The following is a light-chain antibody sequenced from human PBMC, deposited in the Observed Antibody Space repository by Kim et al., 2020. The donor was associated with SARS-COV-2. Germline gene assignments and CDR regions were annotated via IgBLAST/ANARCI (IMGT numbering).Light chain of an antibody. CDR3: AAWDDSLRRVV. Sequence: GQTVTISCSGSNSNIGGNTVNWYQHLPPTAPKLLISDNNQRPSGVPDRFSGSKSGTSASLAISGLQSEDEADYHCAAWDDSLRRVVFGGGTKLTVL. CDR1: NSNIGGNT. J-gene: IGLJ2*01. V-gene: IGLV1-44*01. CDR2: DNN.